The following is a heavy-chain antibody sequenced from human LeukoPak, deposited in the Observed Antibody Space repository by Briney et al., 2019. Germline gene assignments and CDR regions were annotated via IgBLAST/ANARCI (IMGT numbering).Heavy chain of an antibody. Sequence: ASVKVSCKASGYTFTGFYMHWVRQAPGQGLEWMGWINPNSGGTNYAQKFQGRVTMTRDTSISTAYMELSRLRSDDTAVYYCARATVDTAMVTDGYYFDYWGQGTLVTVSS. CDR3: ARATVDTAMVTDGYYFDY. CDR1: GYTFTGFY. D-gene: IGHD5-18*01. V-gene: IGHV1-2*02. J-gene: IGHJ4*02. CDR2: INPNSGGT.